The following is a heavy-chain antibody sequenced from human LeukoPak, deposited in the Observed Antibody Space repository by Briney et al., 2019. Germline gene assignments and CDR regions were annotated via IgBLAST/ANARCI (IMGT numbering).Heavy chain of an antibody. V-gene: IGHV4-30-2*01. CDR1: GGSISSGGYY. Sequence: SETLSLTCTVSGGSISSGGYYWSWIRQPPGKGLEWIGYIYHSGSTYYNPSLKSRVTISVDRSKNQFSLKLSSVTAADTAVYYCARGTTYYDFWSGYYRAFDYWGQGTLVTVSS. CDR3: ARGTTYYDFWSGYYRAFDY. D-gene: IGHD3-3*01. J-gene: IGHJ4*02. CDR2: IYHSGST.